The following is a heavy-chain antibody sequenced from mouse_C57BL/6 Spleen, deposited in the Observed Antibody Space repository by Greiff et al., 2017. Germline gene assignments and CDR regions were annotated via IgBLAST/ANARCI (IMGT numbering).Heavy chain of an antibody. J-gene: IGHJ3*01. D-gene: IGHD2-4*01. CDR1: GYTFTDYA. V-gene: IGHV1-62-2*01. Sequence: QVQLQQSGPELVRPGVSVKISCKGSGYTFTDYAMHWVKQRSGQGLEWIGWFYPGSGSIKYNEKFKDKAPLTADKSSSTVYMELSRLTSEDSAVYFCARHENDYAEFAYWGQGTLVTVSA. CDR2: FYPGSGSI. CDR3: ARHENDYAEFAY.